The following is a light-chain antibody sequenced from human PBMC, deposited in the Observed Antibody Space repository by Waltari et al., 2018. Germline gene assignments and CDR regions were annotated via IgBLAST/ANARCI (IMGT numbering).Light chain of an antibody. V-gene: IGLV1-44*01. CDR2: TNN. Sequence: QSVLTQPPSASGTPGQSVTISCSGSTSNIGSNTVNWYRQLPGTAPKLLIYTNNQRPSGVPDRFSGSKSGTSASLAISGLQSEDEADYYCAAWDDSLIWVFGGGTKLTVL. CDR1: TSNIGSNT. J-gene: IGLJ3*02. CDR3: AAWDDSLIWV.